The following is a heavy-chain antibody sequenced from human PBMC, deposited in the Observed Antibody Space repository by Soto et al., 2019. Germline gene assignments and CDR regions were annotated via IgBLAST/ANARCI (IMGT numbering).Heavy chain of an antibody. V-gene: IGHV5-51*01. CDR1: GYNFTNDW. CDR2: VYPGDSDT. CDR3: ARRSIGGYFDH. Sequence: LNFYYTRSGYNFTNDWIGLVRQMPGKGLEWIGIVYPGDSDTRFSPSFQGQVTLSADNSINTAYLQWSSLKASDTAMYYCARRSIGGYFDHWGQGTLVSVSS. D-gene: IGHD6-6*01. J-gene: IGHJ4*02.